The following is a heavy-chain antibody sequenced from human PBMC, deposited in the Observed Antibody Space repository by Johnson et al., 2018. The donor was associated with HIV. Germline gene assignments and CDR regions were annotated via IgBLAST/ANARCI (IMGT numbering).Heavy chain of an antibody. V-gene: IGHV3-30*03. Sequence: QVQLVESGGGLVQPGGSLRLSCAASGFTLSSYGMHWVRQAPGKGLEWVAVISYDGSNKYYADSVKGRFTISRANSKNTLYLQMNSLKTEDTAVYYCTTAGLRYFDWFTGALDIWGQGTMVTVSS. CDR3: TTAGLRYFDWFTGALDI. CDR1: GFTLSSYG. J-gene: IGHJ3*02. D-gene: IGHD3-9*01. CDR2: ISYDGSNK.